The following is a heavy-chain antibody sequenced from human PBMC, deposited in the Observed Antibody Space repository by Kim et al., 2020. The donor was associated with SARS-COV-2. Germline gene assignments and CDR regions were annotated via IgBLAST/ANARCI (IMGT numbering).Heavy chain of an antibody. V-gene: IGHV1-8*01. CDR1: GYTFTSYD. J-gene: IGHJ3*02. CDR3: ARKSVVEVATRVYDAFDI. D-gene: IGHD2-15*01. Sequence: ASVKVSCKASGYTFTSYDINWVRQATGQGLEWMGWMNPNNGNTGYAQKFQGRVTMTGSTTISTAYMELSSLRSEDTAVYYCARKSVVEVATRVYDAFDIWGQGTMVNVSS. CDR2: MNPNNGNT.